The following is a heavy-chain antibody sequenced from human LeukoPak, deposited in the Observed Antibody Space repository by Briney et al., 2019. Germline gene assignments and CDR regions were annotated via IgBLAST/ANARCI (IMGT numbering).Heavy chain of an antibody. V-gene: IGHV3-7*01. D-gene: IGHD2-15*01. J-gene: IGHJ5*02. CDR1: GFSFSDYW. CDR3: ARDGSNSCSGGSCYLNWFDP. CDR2: INQDGSEE. Sequence: GGSLRLSCGASGFSFSDYWMTWVRQAPGKGLEWVANINQDGSEEYYVASVRGRFTISRDNAKNSLYLQMTSLRAEDTAVYYCARDGSNSCSGGSCYLNWFDPSGQGTLVTVSS.